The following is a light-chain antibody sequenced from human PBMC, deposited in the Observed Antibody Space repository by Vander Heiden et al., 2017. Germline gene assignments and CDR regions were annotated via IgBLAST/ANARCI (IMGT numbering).Light chain of an antibody. CDR3: QSYDNSLSGSL. CDR2: GNN. J-gene: IGLJ2*01. Sequence: QSVLTQPPSVSGAPGQRVTISCTWSSSNIGAGYDVHWYHQLPGTAPKLLIYGNNNRPSGVPDRFSGSKSGTSASLAVTGLQAEDEADYYCQSYDNSLSGSLFGGGTKLTVL. V-gene: IGLV1-40*01. CDR1: SSNIGAGYD.